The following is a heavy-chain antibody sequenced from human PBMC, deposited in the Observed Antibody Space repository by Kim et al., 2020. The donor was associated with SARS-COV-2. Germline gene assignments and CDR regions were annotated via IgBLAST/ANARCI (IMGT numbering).Heavy chain of an antibody. V-gene: IGHV3-33*01. J-gene: IGHJ4*02. Sequence: GGSLRLSCAASGFTFSSYGMHWVRQAPGKGLEWVAGIWYDGSNKYYADSVKGRFTISRDNSKNTLYLQMNSLRAEDTAVYYCARDYPPLDTAIAEPFDYWGQETLVTVSS. CDR3: ARDYPPLDTAIAEPFDY. CDR2: IWYDGSNK. CDR1: GFTFSSYG. D-gene: IGHD5-18*01.